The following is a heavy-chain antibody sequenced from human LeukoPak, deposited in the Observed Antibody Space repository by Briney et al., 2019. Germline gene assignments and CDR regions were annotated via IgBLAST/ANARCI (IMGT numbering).Heavy chain of an antibody. CDR2: IIPIFGTA. CDR3: ARGSSSGWYGAFDI. V-gene: IGHV1-69*05. J-gene: IGHJ3*02. D-gene: IGHD6-19*01. Sequence: SVKVSCKASGCTLSSYAISWVRQAPGQGLECMGGIIPIFGTANYAQKFQGRVTITTDESTSTAYMELSSLRSEDTAVYYCARGSSSGWYGAFDIWGQGTMVTVSS. CDR1: GCTLSSYA.